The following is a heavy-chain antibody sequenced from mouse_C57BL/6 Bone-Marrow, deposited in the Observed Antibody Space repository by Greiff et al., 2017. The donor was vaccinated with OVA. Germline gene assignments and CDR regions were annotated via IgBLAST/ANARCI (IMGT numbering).Heavy chain of an antibody. J-gene: IGHJ4*01. D-gene: IGHD2-3*01. V-gene: IGHV1-81*01. CDR3: ARGGYDGYYVYAMDY. CDR2: IYPRSGNT. CDR1: GYTFTSYG. Sequence: QVQLQQSGAELARPGASVKLSCKASGYTFTSYGISWVKQRPGQGLEWIGEIYPRSGNTYYNEKFKGKATLTADKSSSTAYMELRSLTSEDSAVYFCARGGYDGYYVYAMDYWGQGTSVTVSS.